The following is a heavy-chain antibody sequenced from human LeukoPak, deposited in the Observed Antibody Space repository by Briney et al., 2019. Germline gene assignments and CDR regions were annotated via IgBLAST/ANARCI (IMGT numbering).Heavy chain of an antibody. CDR1: GFIFSRYE. CDR3: ARYYDFWGASYGNYYMDV. V-gene: IGHV3-7*01. J-gene: IGHJ6*03. Sequence: GGSLRLSCTGSGFIFSRYEMNWVRQAPGKGLEWVANINGDGSLNGHVASVKGRFTISRDNAKNSVYLQMNSLRAEDTAVYYCARYYDFWGASYGNYYMDVWGKGTTVTVSS. CDR2: INGDGSLN. D-gene: IGHD3-3*01.